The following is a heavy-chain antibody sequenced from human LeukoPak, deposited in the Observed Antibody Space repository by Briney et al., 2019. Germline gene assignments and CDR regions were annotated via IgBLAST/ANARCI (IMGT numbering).Heavy chain of an antibody. CDR2: IYTDGGT. Sequence: PGRSLRLSCAASGFSFNTYGMHWVRQAPGKGLEWVSVIYTDGGTFYTDSMKGRFTISRDSSKNTLYLQMNSPRADDTAVYYCARDSNGPALWGQGTPVTVSS. D-gene: IGHD2-8*01. J-gene: IGHJ4*02. V-gene: IGHV3-53*01. CDR3: ARDSNGPAL. CDR1: GFSFNTYG.